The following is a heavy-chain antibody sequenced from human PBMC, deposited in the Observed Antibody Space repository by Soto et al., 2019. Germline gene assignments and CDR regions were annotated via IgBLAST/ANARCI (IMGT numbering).Heavy chain of an antibody. CDR3: AKGQRWDRRYYFDD. Sequence: EVQLLESAGGLVQPGGSLRLSCAASGFTFSSYAMSWVRQAPGKGLEWVSAISGSGDSTYYADSVKGRFTISRDNSKNTLYLRMNSLRAGDTAVYYCAKGQRWDRRYYFDDWGQGTLVIVSS. CDR2: ISGSGDST. D-gene: IGHD6-25*01. V-gene: IGHV3-23*01. CDR1: GFTFSSYA. J-gene: IGHJ4*02.